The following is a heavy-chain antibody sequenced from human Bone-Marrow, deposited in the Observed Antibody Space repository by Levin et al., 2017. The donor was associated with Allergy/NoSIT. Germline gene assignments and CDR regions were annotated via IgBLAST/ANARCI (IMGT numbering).Heavy chain of an antibody. CDR1: GFTFSSYA. CDR3: ATMYSSGCPLV. Sequence: GESLKISCAASGFTFSSYAMSWVRQAPGKGLEWVSAISGSGGSTYYADSVKGRFTISRDNSKNTLYLQMNSLRAEDTAVYYCATMYSSGCPLVWGQGTMVTVSS. J-gene: IGHJ3*01. CDR2: ISGSGGST. V-gene: IGHV3-23*01. D-gene: IGHD6-19*01.